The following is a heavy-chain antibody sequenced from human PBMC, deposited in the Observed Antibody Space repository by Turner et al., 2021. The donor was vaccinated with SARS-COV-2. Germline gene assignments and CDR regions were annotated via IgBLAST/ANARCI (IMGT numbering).Heavy chain of an antibody. J-gene: IGHJ5*02. CDR3: ARHWEVAAAAYLARFDP. D-gene: IGHD6-13*01. V-gene: IGHV4-39*01. CDR1: GDSISRSTYY. Sequence: QLQLQESGPGLVKPSETLSLTCTVSGDSISRSTYYWGWIRQPPGKGLEWIGSIYYSGSTYYNPSLKSRVTISVDTSKNQFSLKLSSVTAADTAVYYCARHWEVAAAAYLARFDPWGQGTLVTVSS. CDR2: IYYSGST.